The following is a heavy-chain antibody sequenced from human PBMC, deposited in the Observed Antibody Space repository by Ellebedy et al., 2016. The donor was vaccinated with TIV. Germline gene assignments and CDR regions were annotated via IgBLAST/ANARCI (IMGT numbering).Heavy chain of an antibody. Sequence: PGGSLRLSCAASGFTFRSYSMNWVRQAPGKGLEWVSYITGISSTIYYADSVKGRFTISRDNAKNSLYLQMNSLRDEDTAVYYCASWFGGRNYWGQGTLVTVSS. CDR1: GFTFRSYS. V-gene: IGHV3-48*02. J-gene: IGHJ4*02. CDR2: ITGISSTI. D-gene: IGHD3-10*01. CDR3: ASWFGGRNY.